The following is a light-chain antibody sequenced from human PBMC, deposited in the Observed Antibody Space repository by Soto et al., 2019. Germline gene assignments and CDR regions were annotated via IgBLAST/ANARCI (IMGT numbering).Light chain of an antibody. J-gene: IGKJ2*01. Sequence: DIVMTQSPDSLAVSLGERATINCKSSQSVLYSSNNKNYLAWYQQKPGQPPKLLIYWASTRESGVPDRFSGSGSGTDFTLTISSLQAEDVAVYYCQQYYSTPPTTFGQGTKPEIK. CDR3: QQYYSTPPTT. CDR2: WAS. CDR1: QSVLYSSNNKNY. V-gene: IGKV4-1*01.